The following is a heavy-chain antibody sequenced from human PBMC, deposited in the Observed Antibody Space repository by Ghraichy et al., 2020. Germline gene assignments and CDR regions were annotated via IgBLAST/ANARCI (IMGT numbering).Heavy chain of an antibody. CDR3: ATDSESRWAYYDSTGYPAY. J-gene: IGHJ4*02. D-gene: IGHD3-22*01. CDR2: TSYDERNN. Sequence: GESLNISCAVSGFPFNAYGMHWVRQAPGKGLEWVAVTSYDERNNYYADSVKGRFATSKDHSENTLYLQMNSLRPDDTAVYYCATDSESRWAYYDSTGYPAYWGKGTLVTVSS. V-gene: IGHV3-30*03. CDR1: GFPFNAYG.